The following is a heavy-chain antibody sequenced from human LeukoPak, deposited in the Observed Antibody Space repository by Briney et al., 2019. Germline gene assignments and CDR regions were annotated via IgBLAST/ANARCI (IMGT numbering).Heavy chain of an antibody. CDR1: GGSISSYY. Sequence: YPSETLSLTCTVSGGSISSYYWSWIRQPPGKGLEWIGYIYYSGTTNYNPSLKSRVTISVDTSKNQFSLKLNSVTAADTAVYYCAGFDSSGYRNFDYWGQGTLVTVSS. CDR2: IYYSGTT. J-gene: IGHJ4*02. CDR3: AGFDSSGYRNFDY. D-gene: IGHD3-22*01. V-gene: IGHV4-59*01.